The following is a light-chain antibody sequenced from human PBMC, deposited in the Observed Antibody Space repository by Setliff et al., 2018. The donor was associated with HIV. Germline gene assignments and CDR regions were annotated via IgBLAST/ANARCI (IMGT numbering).Light chain of an antibody. CDR3: SSYAGSNTYV. CDR1: SSDVGGYNY. V-gene: IGLV2-8*01. Sequence: QSALTQPASVSGSPGQSITISCTGTSSDVGGYNYVSWYQQHPGKAPKLMIYEVSKRPSGVPDRFSGSKSGNTASLTVSGLQGEDEADYYCSSYAGSNTYVFGTGTKVTVL. J-gene: IGLJ1*01. CDR2: EVS.